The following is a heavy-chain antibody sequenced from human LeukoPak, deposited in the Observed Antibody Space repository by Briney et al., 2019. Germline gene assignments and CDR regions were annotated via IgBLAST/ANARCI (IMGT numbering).Heavy chain of an antibody. V-gene: IGHV3-74*01. CDR2: IYNDGSST. CDR3: VRDYHYYIDV. Sequence: GGSLRLFCVASGFTFSSYLMQWVRQTPGKGLVSVSYIYNDGSSTSYADSVKGRFTISRDNAKNTLYLQMNSLRAEDTAIYYCVRDYHYYIDVWGKGTTVIVSS. CDR1: GFTFSSYL. J-gene: IGHJ6*03.